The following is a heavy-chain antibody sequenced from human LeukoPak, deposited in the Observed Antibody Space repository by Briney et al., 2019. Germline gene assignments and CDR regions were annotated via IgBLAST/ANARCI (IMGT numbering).Heavy chain of an antibody. V-gene: IGHV1-8*03. CDR1: GYTFTSYD. CDR2: MNPNGGNT. J-gene: IGHJ5*02. Sequence: ASVKVSCKASGYTFTSYDINWVRQATGQGLEWMGWMNPNGGNTGYAQKFQGRVTITRNTSISTAYMELSSLRSEDTAVYYCARGDCSSTSCYRQNWFDPWGQGTLVTVSS. D-gene: IGHD2-2*02. CDR3: ARGDCSSTSCYRQNWFDP.